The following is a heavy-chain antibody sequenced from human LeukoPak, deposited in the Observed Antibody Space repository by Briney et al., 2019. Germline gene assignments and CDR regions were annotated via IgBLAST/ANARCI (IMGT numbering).Heavy chain of an antibody. J-gene: IGHJ4*02. V-gene: IGHV4-4*02. CDR3: SRDRDYYDSSGYPFDL. D-gene: IGHD3-22*01. CDR2: IYHLGNT. Sequence: SGTLSLTCTVSGGSISSSNWWSWVRQTPGKGLEWIGEIYHLGNTNYNPSLKRRVTMSVDKSKNQLSLKLSSVTAADTAIYYCSRDRDYYDSSGYPFDLWGRGTLVTVSS. CDR1: GGSISSSNW.